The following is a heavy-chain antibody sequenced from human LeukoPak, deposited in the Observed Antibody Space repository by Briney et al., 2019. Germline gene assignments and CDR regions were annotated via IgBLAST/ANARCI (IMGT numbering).Heavy chain of an antibody. CDR3: ARDRTAMAAFDY. J-gene: IGHJ4*02. D-gene: IGHD5-18*01. CDR2: IHYSGST. V-gene: IGHV4-31*03. Sequence: SETLSLTCTVSGGSISSGGYYWSWIRQHPGKGLEWIGYIHYSGSTYYNPSLKSRVTISVGTSKNQSSLKLSSVTAADTAVYYCARDRTAMAAFDYWGQGTLVTVSS. CDR1: GGSISSGGYY.